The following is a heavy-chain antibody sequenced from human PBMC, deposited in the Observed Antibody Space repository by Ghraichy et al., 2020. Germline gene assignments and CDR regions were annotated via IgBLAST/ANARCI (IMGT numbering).Heavy chain of an antibody. CDR3: AKDYSADYYGSGSYDYFDY. CDR1: GFTFSSYA. V-gene: IGHV3-23*01. D-gene: IGHD3-10*01. Sequence: GGSLRLSCAASGFTFSSYAMSWVRQAPGKGLEWVSAISGSGGSTYYADSVKGRFTISRDNSKNTLYLQMNSLRAEDTAVYYCAKDYSADYYGSGSYDYFDYWGQGTLVTVSS. CDR2: ISGSGGST. J-gene: IGHJ4*02.